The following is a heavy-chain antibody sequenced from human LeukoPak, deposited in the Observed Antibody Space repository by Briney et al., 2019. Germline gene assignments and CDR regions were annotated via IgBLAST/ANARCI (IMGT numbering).Heavy chain of an antibody. CDR3: ARNNVGSGWPYYFDY. Sequence: GGSLRLSCAASGFTVSSNYMSWVRQAPGKGLEWVSVIYSGGSTYYADSVKGRFTISRDNSKNTLYLQMNSLRAEDTAVYYCARNNVGSGWPYYFDYWGQGTLVSVSS. V-gene: IGHV3-53*01. D-gene: IGHD6-19*01. CDR2: IYSGGST. J-gene: IGHJ4*02. CDR1: GFTVSSNY.